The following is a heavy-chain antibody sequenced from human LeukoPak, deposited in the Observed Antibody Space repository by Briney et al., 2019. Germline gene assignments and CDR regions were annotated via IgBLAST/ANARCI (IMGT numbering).Heavy chain of an antibody. J-gene: IGHJ5*02. V-gene: IGHV1-2*02. CDR3: AVNQVDGTGIFDP. D-gene: IGHD1-14*01. CDR1: GGTFSTYA. Sequence: ASVKVSCKASGGTFSTYAISWVRQAPGQSLEWMGWINPDIGATNYAQKFQGRVTMTRDTSIVTAYMELGRLGSDDTAVYYCAVNQVDGTGIFDPWGQGTLVTVSS. CDR2: INPDIGAT.